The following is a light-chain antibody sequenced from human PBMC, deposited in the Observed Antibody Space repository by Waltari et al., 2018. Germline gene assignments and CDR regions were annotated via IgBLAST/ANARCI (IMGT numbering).Light chain of an antibody. CDR3: MQALQTPRT. J-gene: IGKJ5*01. Sequence: DIVMTQSPLSLPVTPGEPASISCRSSQSLLHSNGYNYLDWYLQKPGPYPQLLIYLGSNRASGVPERFSGSGSGTDFTLKISRVEAEDVGVYYCMQALQTPRTFGQGTRLEIK. CDR1: QSLLHSNGYNY. CDR2: LGS. V-gene: IGKV2-28*01.